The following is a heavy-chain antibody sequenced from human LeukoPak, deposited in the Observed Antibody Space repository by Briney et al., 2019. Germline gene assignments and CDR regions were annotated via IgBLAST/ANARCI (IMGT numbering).Heavy chain of an antibody. CDR1: GFTFSSYA. Sequence: GRSLRLSCAASGFTFSSYAMHWVRQAPGKGLEWVAVISYDGSNKYYADSVKGRFTISRDNSKNTLYLQMNSLRAEDTALYYCARDYTYYDILTGYYRSAYYFDYWGQGTLVTVSS. J-gene: IGHJ4*02. V-gene: IGHV3-30-3*01. CDR2: ISYDGSNK. D-gene: IGHD3-9*01. CDR3: ARDYTYYDILTGYYRSAYYFDY.